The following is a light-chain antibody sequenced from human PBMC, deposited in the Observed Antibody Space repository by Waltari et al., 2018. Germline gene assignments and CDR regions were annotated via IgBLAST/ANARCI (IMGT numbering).Light chain of an antibody. J-gene: IGKJ4*01. Sequence: DIVMTQSPDSLAVSLGERATINCKSSQSVLFSSNNKDSLAWYQQKPGQPPKLLIYWASTRHSGVPDRFSGSGSGTDFTLAISSLQAEDVAVYFCQQYVAAPLTFGGGTKVEIK. V-gene: IGKV4-1*01. CDR1: QSVLFSSNNKDS. CDR2: WAS. CDR3: QQYVAAPLT.